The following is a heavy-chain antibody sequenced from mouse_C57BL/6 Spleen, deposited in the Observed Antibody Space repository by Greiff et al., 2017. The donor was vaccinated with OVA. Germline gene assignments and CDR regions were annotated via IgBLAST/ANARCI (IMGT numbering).Heavy chain of an antibody. D-gene: IGHD1-1*01. CDR2: ISYDGSN. Sequence: EVKLEESGPGLVKPSQSLSLTCSVTGYSITSGYYWNWIRQFPGNKLEWMGYISYDGSNNYNPSLKNRISITRDTSKNQFFLKLNSVTTEDTATYYCASLYYYGSSAYAMDYWGQGTSVTVSS. V-gene: IGHV3-6*01. CDR3: ASLYYYGSSAYAMDY. CDR1: GYSITSGYY. J-gene: IGHJ4*01.